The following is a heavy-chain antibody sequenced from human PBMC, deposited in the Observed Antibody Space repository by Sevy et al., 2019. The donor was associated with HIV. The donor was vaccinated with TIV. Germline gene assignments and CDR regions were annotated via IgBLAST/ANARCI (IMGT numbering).Heavy chain of an antibody. CDR3: VRHLTNYLYWYFDL. V-gene: IGHV4-39*01. CDR2: LYYGGST. D-gene: IGHD2-8*01. CDR1: GGSISGSTYY. J-gene: IGHJ2*01. Sequence: SETLSLTCSVSGGSISGSTYYWGWIRQSPGKGLEWIGGLYYGGSTYSNPSLKSRVTTSVDASKNQFSLKLNSVTAADTAMYYCVRHLTNYLYWYFDLWGRGALVTVSS.